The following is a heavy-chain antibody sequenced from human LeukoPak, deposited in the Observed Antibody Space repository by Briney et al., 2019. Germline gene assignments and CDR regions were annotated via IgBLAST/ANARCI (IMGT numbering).Heavy chain of an antibody. J-gene: IGHJ4*02. V-gene: IGHV3-7*01. CDR1: EFTFFSYW. CDR2: INQDGNEK. CDR3: ARDTRGIFDY. D-gene: IGHD3-10*01. Sequence: GGSLRLSCAASEFTFFSYWMSWVRQAPGKGPEWVANINQDGNEKNYVDSVKGRFTISRDKTKTSLYLQMNSPRADDTAIYYCARDTRGIFDYWGQGTLVTVSS.